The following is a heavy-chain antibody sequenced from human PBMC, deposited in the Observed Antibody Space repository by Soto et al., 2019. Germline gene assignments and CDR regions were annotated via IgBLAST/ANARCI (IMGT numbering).Heavy chain of an antibody. D-gene: IGHD3-3*01. CDR3: AKTYYDFWSGSKYWYFDL. CDR2: IYYSGST. Sequence: QVQLQESGPGLVKPSETLSLTCTVSGDPVSSGYWSWIRQPPGKGLEYIGYIYYSGSTNYNPSLKSRVTISVDTSKNQFSLRLSSVTAADTAVYYCAKTYYDFWSGSKYWYFDLWGRGTLLTVSS. CDR1: GDPVSSGY. V-gene: IGHV4-59*02. J-gene: IGHJ2*01.